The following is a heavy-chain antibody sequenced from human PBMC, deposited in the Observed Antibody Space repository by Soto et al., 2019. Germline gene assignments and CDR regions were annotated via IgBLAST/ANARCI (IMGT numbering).Heavy chain of an antibody. CDR3: ARDLGAQIVAY. CDR1: GYTFTSYG. J-gene: IGHJ4*02. Sequence: WASVKVSCKASGYTFTSYGITWVRQAPGQGLEWMGWISAYNGNTKYAQKLQGRVTMTTDTSTSTAYMELRSLRSDDTAVYYCARDLGAQIVAYWGQGTLVTVSS. CDR2: ISAYNGNT. D-gene: IGHD1-26*01. V-gene: IGHV1-18*01.